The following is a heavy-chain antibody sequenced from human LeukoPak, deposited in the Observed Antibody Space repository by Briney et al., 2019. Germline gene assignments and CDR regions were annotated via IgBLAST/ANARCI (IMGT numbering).Heavy chain of an antibody. V-gene: IGHV4-39*01. D-gene: IGHD3-22*01. J-gene: IGHJ2*01. CDR1: GGSISSSSYY. Sequence: SETLSLTCTVSGGSISSSSYYWGWIRQPPGKRLEWIGSIYYSGSTYYNPSLKSRVTISVDTSKNQFSLKLSPVTAADTTVYYCATYDSSGYYPYWYFDLWGRGTLVTVSS. CDR2: IYYSGST. CDR3: ATYDSSGYYPYWYFDL.